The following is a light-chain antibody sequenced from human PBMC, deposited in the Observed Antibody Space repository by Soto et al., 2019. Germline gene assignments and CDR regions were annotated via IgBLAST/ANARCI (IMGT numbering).Light chain of an antibody. J-gene: IGKJ4*01. CDR1: QDISNY. CDR3: QQYNILPPP. V-gene: IGKV1-33*01. Sequence: DIQMTQSPSSLSASVGDRVTITCQASQDISNYLNWYQQKPGKAPHLLIYDASNLETGVPSRFSGGGSGTEFTFTISSLQRADIVPYYYQQYNILPPPFGGGNKVEIK. CDR2: DAS.